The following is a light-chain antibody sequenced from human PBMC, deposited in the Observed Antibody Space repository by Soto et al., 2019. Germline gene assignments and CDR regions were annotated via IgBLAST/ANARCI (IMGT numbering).Light chain of an antibody. CDR3: QQYGTSPRT. J-gene: IGKJ1*01. CDR2: GAS. Sequence: EIVLTHSPGTLSLSPCERATLSSSASQSVSSSFLAWYQQKPGQAPRLLIYGASSRATVIPDRFSGSGSGTDFTLTISRLEPEDFAVYYCQQYGTSPRTFGQGTKVDIK. CDR1: QSVSSSF. V-gene: IGKV3-20*01.